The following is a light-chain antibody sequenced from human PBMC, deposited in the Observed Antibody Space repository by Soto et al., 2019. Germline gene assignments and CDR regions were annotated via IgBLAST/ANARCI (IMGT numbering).Light chain of an antibody. V-gene: IGKV2-28*01. CDR3: MQTLQAPT. J-gene: IGKJ4*01. Sequence: DIVMTQSPLSLPVTPGEPASISCRSSQSLLHSNGYNYLDWYLQKPGQSPQLLIYLGSNRASGVPDRFSGSGSGTDFTLKISRVEAEDVGVYYCMQTLQAPTFGGGTKVDIQ. CDR1: QSLLHSNGYNY. CDR2: LGS.